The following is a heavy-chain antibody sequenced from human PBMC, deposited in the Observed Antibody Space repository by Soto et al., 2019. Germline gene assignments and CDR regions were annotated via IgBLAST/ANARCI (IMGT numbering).Heavy chain of an antibody. Sequence: ASVKVSCKASGYTFTSYYMHWVRQAPGQGLEWMGIINPSGGSTSYAQKFQGRVTMTRDTSTSTVYMELSSLRSEDTAVYYCARELSSGWPSSNYYYYMDVWGKGTTVTVSS. CDR2: INPSGGST. D-gene: IGHD6-19*01. J-gene: IGHJ6*03. CDR3: ARELSSGWPSSNYYYYMDV. V-gene: IGHV1-46*03. CDR1: GYTFTSYY.